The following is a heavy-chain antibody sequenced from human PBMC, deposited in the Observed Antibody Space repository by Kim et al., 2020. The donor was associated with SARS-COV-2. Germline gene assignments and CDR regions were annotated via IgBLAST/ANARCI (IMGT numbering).Heavy chain of an antibody. Sequence: GGSLRLSCAASGFTFSSYAMHWVRQAPGKGLEWVAVISYDGSNKYYADSVKGRFTISRDNSKNTLYLQMNSLRAEDTAVYYCARSCIAAARRAYYYYGM. CDR3: ARSCIAAARRAYYYYGM. CDR2: ISYDGSNK. CDR1: GFTFSSYA. J-gene: IGHJ6*01. D-gene: IGHD6-13*01. V-gene: IGHV3-30*04.